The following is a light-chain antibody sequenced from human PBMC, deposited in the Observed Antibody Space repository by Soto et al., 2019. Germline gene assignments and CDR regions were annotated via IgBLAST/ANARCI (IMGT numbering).Light chain of an antibody. CDR2: EVS. CDR3: GSYGGSTTVV. Sequence: QSALTQPPSASGSPGQSVTISCTGSSSDVGGYNYVSWYQQHPGKAPKLMIYEVSKRPSGVPDRLSGSKSGNTASLTVSGLQAEDEADYYSGSYGGSTTVVFGGGTKLTVL. V-gene: IGLV2-8*01. J-gene: IGLJ2*01. CDR1: SSDVGGYNY.